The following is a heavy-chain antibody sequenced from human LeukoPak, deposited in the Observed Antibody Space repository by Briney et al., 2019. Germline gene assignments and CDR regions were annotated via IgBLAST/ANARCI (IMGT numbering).Heavy chain of an antibody. D-gene: IGHD3-3*01. Sequence: ASVKVSCKASGYTFTSYDINWVRQATGQGLEWMGWINTNTGNPTYAQGFTGRFVFSLDTSVSTAYLQISSLKAEDTAVYYCARVDYDFWSGYYLWGGIYWGQGTLVTVSS. CDR1: GYTFTSYD. CDR2: INTNTGNP. J-gene: IGHJ4*02. V-gene: IGHV7-4-1*02. CDR3: ARVDYDFWSGYYLWGGIY.